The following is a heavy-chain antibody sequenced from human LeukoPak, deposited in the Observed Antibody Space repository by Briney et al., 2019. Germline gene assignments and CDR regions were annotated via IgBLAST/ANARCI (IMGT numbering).Heavy chain of an antibody. J-gene: IGHJ4*02. V-gene: IGHV3-9*01. Sequence: GGSLRLSCAASGFTFDDYAMHWVRQAPGKGLEWVSGISWNSGSIGYADSVKGRFTISRDNAKNSLYLQMNSRRAEDTALYYCARGRFSYDSSGYSSFYYWGQGTLVTVSP. D-gene: IGHD3-22*01. CDR2: ISWNSGSI. CDR3: ARGRFSYDSSGYSSFYY. CDR1: GFTFDDYA.